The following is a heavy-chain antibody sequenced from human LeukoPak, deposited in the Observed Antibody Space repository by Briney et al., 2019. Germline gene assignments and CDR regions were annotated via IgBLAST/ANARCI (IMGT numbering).Heavy chain of an antibody. Sequence: GGSLRLSCAASGFTFSNAWMSWVRQAPGKGLEWVGRIKSKTDGGTTDYAAPVKGGFTISRDDSKNTLYLQMNSLKTEDTAVYYCTTGTVIAAAGNTYYYYMDVWGKGTTVTVSS. V-gene: IGHV3-15*01. CDR1: GFTFSNAW. CDR3: TTGTVIAAAGNTYYYYMDV. D-gene: IGHD6-13*01. CDR2: IKSKTDGGTT. J-gene: IGHJ6*03.